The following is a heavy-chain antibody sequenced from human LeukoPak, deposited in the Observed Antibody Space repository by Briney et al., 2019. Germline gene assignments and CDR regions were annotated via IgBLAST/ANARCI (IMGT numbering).Heavy chain of an antibody. CDR1: GFTFSDYY. D-gene: IGHD5-18*01. J-gene: IGHJ4*02. CDR2: ISSSGSTT. CDR3: AKDYHRYSYGLD. V-gene: IGHV3-11*01. Sequence: GSLRLSCAASGFTFSDYYMSWIRPAPGKGLEWVSYISSSGSTTYYADSVKGRFTISRDNAKNSLYLQMSSLRAEDTAIYYCAKDYHRYSYGLDWGQGTLVTVSS.